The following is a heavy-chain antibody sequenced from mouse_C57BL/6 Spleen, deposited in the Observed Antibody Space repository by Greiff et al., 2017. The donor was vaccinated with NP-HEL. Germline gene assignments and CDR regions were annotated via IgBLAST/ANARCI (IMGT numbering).Heavy chain of an antibody. CDR2: IDPEDGDT. V-gene: IGHV14-1*01. CDR1: GFNIKDYY. D-gene: IGHD2-4*01. Sequence: EVKLMESGAELVRPGASVKLSCTASGFNIKDYYMHWVKQRPEQGLEWIGRIDPEDGDTEYAPKFQGKATMTADTSSNTAYLQLSSLTSEDTAVYYCTTRGYDYDEAYWGQGTLVTVSA. CDR3: TTRGYDYDEAY. J-gene: IGHJ3*01.